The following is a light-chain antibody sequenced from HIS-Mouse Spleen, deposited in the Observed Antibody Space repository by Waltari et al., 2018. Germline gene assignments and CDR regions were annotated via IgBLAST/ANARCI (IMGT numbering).Light chain of an antibody. CDR1: QSVSST. Sequence: EIVMTQSPATLSVSPGERATLSCRASQSVSSTLAWYHQKPGQAPRLLISGSSTRATGIPARFSGSGSGTECTLTISSMQSEDFAVDYCQQYNNWPRTFGQGTKVEIK. J-gene: IGKJ1*01. CDR3: QQYNNWPRT. V-gene: IGKV3-15*01. CDR2: GSS.